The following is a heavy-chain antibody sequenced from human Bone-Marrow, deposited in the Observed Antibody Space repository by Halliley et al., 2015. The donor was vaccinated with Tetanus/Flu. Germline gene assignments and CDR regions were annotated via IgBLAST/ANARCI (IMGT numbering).Heavy chain of an antibody. Sequence: SLRLSCASSEFTFSNYAMTWVRQSPVKGLEWVSAISGSGDNTYYSDSVKGRFTISRDNSKNTLYLQMNSLRAEDTAVYYCAKGRWAIFGVASGAAFYYYYGMGVWGQGATVTVSS. D-gene: IGHD3-3*01. CDR2: ISGSGDNT. J-gene: IGHJ6*02. CDR1: EFTFSNYA. CDR3: AKGRWAIFGVASGAAFYYYYGMGV. V-gene: IGHV3-23*01.